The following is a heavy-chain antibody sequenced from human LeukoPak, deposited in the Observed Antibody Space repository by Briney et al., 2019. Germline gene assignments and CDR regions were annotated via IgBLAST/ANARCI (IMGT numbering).Heavy chain of an antibody. V-gene: IGHV4-34*01. Sequence: ASETLSLTCAVYGGSFSGYYWSWIRQPPGKGLEWIGEINHSGSTNYNPSLKSRVTMSVDTSKNQFSLKLSSVTAADTAVYYCARDSLGGYYYDSSGYRLGHWGRGTLVTVSS. D-gene: IGHD3-22*01. J-gene: IGHJ4*02. CDR2: INHSGST. CDR3: ARDSLGGYYYDSSGYRLGH. CDR1: GGSFSGYY.